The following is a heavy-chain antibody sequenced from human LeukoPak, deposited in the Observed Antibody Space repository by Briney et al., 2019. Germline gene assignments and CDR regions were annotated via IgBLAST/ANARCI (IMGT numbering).Heavy chain of an antibody. Sequence: PAGSLRLSCAASGFSFSSYAMSWVRQAPGKGLEWVSSISGSGDNTYYAESVKGRFTISRDNSKNTLFLQMDSLRAEDTAVFYCAKRSGYTTGWFFDFWGQGNLVTVSS. CDR2: ISGSGDNT. CDR1: GFSFSSYA. V-gene: IGHV3-23*01. D-gene: IGHD6-19*01. J-gene: IGHJ4*02. CDR3: AKRSGYTTGWFFDF.